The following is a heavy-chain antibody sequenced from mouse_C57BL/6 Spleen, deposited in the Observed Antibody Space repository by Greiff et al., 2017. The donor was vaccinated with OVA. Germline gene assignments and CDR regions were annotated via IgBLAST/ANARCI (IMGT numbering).Heavy chain of an antibody. V-gene: IGHV2-2*01. CDR3: AISMITSYYFDY. CDR1: GFSLTSYG. CDR2: IWSGGST. D-gene: IGHD2-4*01. Sequence: VQLQQSGPGLVQPSQSLSITCTVSGFSLTSYGVHWVRQSPGKGLEWLGVIWSGGSTDYNAAFISRLSISKDNSKSQVFFKMNSLQADDTAIYYCAISMITSYYFDYWGQGTTLTVSS. J-gene: IGHJ2*01.